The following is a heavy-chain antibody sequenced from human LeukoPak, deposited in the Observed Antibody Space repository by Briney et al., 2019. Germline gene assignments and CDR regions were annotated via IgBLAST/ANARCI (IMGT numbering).Heavy chain of an antibody. J-gene: IGHJ5*02. D-gene: IGHD6-13*01. CDR1: GYTFTGYY. CDR2: INPNSGNT. Sequence: ASVKVSCKASGYTFTGYYMHWVRQAPGQGLEWMGRINPNSGNTGYAQKFQGRVTMTRNTSISTAYMELSSLRSEDTAVYYCARRGIAAAGRDSWFDPWGQGTLVTVSS. CDR3: ARRGIAAAGRDSWFDP. V-gene: IGHV1-8*02.